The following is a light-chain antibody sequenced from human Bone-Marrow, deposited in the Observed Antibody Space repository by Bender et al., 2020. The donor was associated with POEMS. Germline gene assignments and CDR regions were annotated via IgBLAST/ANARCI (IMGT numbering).Light chain of an antibody. Sequence: QSALTHPASVSGSPGQSITISCTGTSSDVGDYKYVSWYQQHPGKAPKLMIYDVSNRPSGVSNRFSGSKSGNTASLTISGLQAEDEADYYCSSYTSVSTYVFGTGTKVTVL. CDR1: SSDVGDYKY. V-gene: IGLV2-14*03. CDR2: DVS. J-gene: IGLJ1*01. CDR3: SSYTSVSTYV.